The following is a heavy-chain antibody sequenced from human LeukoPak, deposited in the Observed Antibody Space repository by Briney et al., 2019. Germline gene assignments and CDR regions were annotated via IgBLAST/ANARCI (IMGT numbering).Heavy chain of an antibody. J-gene: IGHJ4*02. CDR2: IIPIFGTA. D-gene: IGHD1-26*01. V-gene: IGHV1-69*01. CDR1: GGTFSSYA. CDR3: ASLGSGSYLVDY. Sequence: SVKVSCKASGGTFSSYAISWVRQAPGQGLEWMGGIIPIFGTANYAQKFQGRVTITADESTSTAYMELSSLRSEDTAVYYCASLGSGSYLVDYWGQGTLVTVSS.